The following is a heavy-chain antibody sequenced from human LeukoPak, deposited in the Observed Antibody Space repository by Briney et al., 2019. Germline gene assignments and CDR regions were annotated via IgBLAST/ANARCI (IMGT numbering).Heavy chain of an antibody. D-gene: IGHD6-19*01. CDR3: ATDSAAVAAKGYFDY. CDR2: ISGSAGST. CDR1: GFTFSTYA. Sequence: GGSLRLSCAASGFTFSTYAMSWVRQAPGKGLEWVSAISGSAGSTYYADSVKGRFTISRDDSKNTLYLQMNSLRAEDTALYYFATDSAAVAAKGYFDYWGQGTLVTVSS. J-gene: IGHJ4*02. V-gene: IGHV3-23*01.